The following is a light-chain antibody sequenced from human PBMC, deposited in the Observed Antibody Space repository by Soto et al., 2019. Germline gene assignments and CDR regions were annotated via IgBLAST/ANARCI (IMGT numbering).Light chain of an antibody. CDR3: SSYTSNTTRV. V-gene: IGLV2-14*03. CDR2: GVS. J-gene: IGLJ2*01. CDR1: SSDVGGYNY. Sequence: QSVLTQPASVSGSPGQSITISCIGTSSDVGGYNYVSWYQHLPGEAPKLIIYGVSNRPSGVSNRFSGSKSDNTASLTISGLQAEDEALYYCSSYTSNTTRVFGGGTKLTVL.